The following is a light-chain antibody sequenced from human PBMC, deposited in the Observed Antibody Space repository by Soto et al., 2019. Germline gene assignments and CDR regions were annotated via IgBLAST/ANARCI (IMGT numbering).Light chain of an antibody. CDR2: DDN. CDR3: CSYAGTATFEGV. CDR1: SSDVGSYHL. V-gene: IGLV2-23*02. J-gene: IGLJ3*02. Sequence: QSVLTEPASVSGSPGQSITISCTGTSSDVGSYHLVSWYQHHPDKAPQLMIYDDNKRPSGVSTRFSGSKSGNTASLTISGLQSEDEADYYCCSYAGTATFEGVFGGGTKVTVL.